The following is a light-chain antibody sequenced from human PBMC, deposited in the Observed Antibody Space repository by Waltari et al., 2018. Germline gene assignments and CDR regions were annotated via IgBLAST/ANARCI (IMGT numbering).Light chain of an antibody. CDR2: GAS. V-gene: IGKV3-20*01. Sequence: EIVLTQSPGTLSLSPGERDTLACRASQSVGRSLAWYQQKPGRVPRLLIFGASSRATGIPDRFSGSGSGTDFSLTISRLEPEDFAVYYCQHYVRLPATFGQGTKVEIK. J-gene: IGKJ1*01. CDR3: QHYVRLPAT. CDR1: QSVGRS.